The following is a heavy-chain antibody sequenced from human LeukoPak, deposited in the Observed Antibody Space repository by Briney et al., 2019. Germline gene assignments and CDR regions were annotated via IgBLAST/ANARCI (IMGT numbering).Heavy chain of an antibody. V-gene: IGHV4-39*07. CDR3: ARLPSGSGYSFDY. D-gene: IGHD3-22*01. CDR2: IYYSGST. J-gene: IGHJ4*02. CDR1: GGSISSSSYY. Sequence: PSETLSLTCTVSGGSISSSSYYWGWIRQPPGKGLEWIGSIYYSGSTNYNPSLKSRVTISVDTSKNQFSLKLSSVTAADTAVYYCARLPSGSGYSFDYWGQGTLVTVSS.